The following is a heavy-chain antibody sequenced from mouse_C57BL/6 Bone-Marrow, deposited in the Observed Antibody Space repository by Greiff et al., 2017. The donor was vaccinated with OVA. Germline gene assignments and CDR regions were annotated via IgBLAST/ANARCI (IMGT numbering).Heavy chain of an antibody. D-gene: IGHD2-5*01. CDR2: INPYNGGT. CDR3: APYSNYAWFAD. J-gene: IGHJ3*01. V-gene: IGHV1-19*01. CDR1: GYTFTDYY. Sequence: EVQLQQSGPVLVKPGASVKMSCKASGYTFTDYYMNWVKQSHGKSLEWIGVINPYNGGTSYNQKFKGKATLTVDKYSSTAYMELNSLTSEDSAVYYCAPYSNYAWFADWGQGTLVTVSA.